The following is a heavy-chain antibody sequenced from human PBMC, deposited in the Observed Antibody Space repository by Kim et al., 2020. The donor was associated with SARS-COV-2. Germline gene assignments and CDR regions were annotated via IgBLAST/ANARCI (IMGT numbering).Heavy chain of an antibody. Sequence: TKYGNKVQGRVIMTTETSTNTAYMELRGLRSDDTAMYYCARGAYGDVSFDYWGQGTLVTVSS. J-gene: IGHJ4*02. D-gene: IGHD4-17*01. V-gene: IGHV1-18*01. CDR3: ARGAYGDVSFDY. CDR2: T.